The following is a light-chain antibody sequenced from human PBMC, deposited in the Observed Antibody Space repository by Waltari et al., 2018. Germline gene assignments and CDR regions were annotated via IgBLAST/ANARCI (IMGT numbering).Light chain of an antibody. V-gene: IGKV1-33*01. J-gene: IGKJ3*01. CDR1: QDISNY. Sequence: DIQMTQSPSSLSASVGDRVPITCQANQDISNYLNWYQQKAGKAPKLLIYDASNLETGVPSRFSGSGSGTDFTFTITSLQPEDIAAYYCQQYDNVPFTFGPGTKVDLK. CDR2: DAS. CDR3: QQYDNVPFT.